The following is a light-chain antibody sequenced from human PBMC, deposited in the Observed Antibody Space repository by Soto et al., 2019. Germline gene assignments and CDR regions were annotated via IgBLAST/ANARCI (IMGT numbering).Light chain of an antibody. V-gene: IGLV1-44*01. CDR2: TTN. Sequence: QSVLTQPHSASGTPGPRGTISCFGSSSNIGTSSVHWFQQLPGTAPKLLISTTNQRPSGVPERFSGSKSGTSASLAISGLQSEDEADYYCAAWDDSLNGHVFGTGTKVTVL. CDR3: AAWDDSLNGHV. J-gene: IGLJ1*01. CDR1: SSNIGTSS.